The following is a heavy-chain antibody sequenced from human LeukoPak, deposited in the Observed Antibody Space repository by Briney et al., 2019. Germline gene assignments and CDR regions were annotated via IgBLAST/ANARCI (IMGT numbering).Heavy chain of an antibody. J-gene: IGHJ2*01. CDR1: GGSISSYY. Sequence: PSETLSLTCVVSGGSISSYYWSWIRQPPGKGLEWIGYIYYSGSTNYNPSLKSRVTISVDTSKNQFSLKLSSVTAADTAVYYCARSTKDWYFDLWGRGTLVTVSS. CDR2: IYYSGST. CDR3: ARSTKDWYFDL. V-gene: IGHV4-59*08.